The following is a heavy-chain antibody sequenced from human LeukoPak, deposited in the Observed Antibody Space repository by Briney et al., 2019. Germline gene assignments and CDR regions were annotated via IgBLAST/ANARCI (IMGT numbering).Heavy chain of an antibody. D-gene: IGHD3-22*01. CDR2: IYPGDSDT. J-gene: IGHJ4*02. Sequence: GESLKISCEASGYTFTSYWIAWVRQMPGKGLEWMGIIYPGDSDTRYSPSFQGQVTISADKSISTAYLQWSSLKASDTAMYYCASNSYDSSGYYFDYWGQGTLVTVSS. CDR1: GYTFTSYW. V-gene: IGHV5-51*01. CDR3: ASNSYDSSGYYFDY.